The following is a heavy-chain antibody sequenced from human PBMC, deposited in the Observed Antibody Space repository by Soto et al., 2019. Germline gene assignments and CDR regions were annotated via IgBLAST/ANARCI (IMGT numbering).Heavy chain of an antibody. CDR3: ANSSGIYPGSYYTGYYFDY. J-gene: IGHJ4*02. CDR1: GFTFSSYA. CDR2: ISGSGGST. V-gene: IGHV3-23*01. D-gene: IGHD3-10*01. Sequence: VGSLRLSCAASGFTFSSYAMSWVRQAPGKGLEWVSTISGSGGSTHYADSVKGRFTISRDNSKNTLYLQMNSLRAEDTAVYYCANSSGIYPGSYYTGYYFDYWGQGTLVTVSS.